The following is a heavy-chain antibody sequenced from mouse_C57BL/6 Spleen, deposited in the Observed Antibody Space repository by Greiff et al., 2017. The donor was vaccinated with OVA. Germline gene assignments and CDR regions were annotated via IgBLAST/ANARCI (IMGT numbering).Heavy chain of an antibody. CDR3: ARPPYSNYVEFAY. CDR1: GYAFSSSW. D-gene: IGHD2-5*01. CDR2: IYPGDGDT. V-gene: IGHV1-82*01. Sequence: QVQLQQSGPELVKPGASVKISCKASGYAFSSSWMNWVKQRPGKGLEWIGRIYPGDGDTNYNGKFKGKATLTADKSSSTAYMQLSSLTSEDSAVYFCARPPYSNYVEFAYWGQGTLVTVSA. J-gene: IGHJ3*01.